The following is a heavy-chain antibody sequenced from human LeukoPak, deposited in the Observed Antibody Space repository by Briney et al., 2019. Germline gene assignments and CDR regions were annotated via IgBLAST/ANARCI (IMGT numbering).Heavy chain of an antibody. Sequence: GESLKISCKGSGYSFTSYWIGWVRQMPGKGLEWMGIIYPGESDTRYSPSFQGQVTISADKSISTAYLQWSSLKASDTAMYYCARHSSWELVGCPDYWDQGTLVTVSS. CDR2: IYPGESDT. J-gene: IGHJ4*02. D-gene: IGHD1-26*01. CDR1: GYSFTSYW. CDR3: ARHSSWELVGCPDY. V-gene: IGHV5-51*01.